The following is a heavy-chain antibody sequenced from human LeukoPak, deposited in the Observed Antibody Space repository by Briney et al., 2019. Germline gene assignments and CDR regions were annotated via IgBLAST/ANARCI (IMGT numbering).Heavy chain of an antibody. Sequence: PSETLSLTCTVSGGSISSSSYYWGWIRQPPGKGLEWIGSVYYSGSTYYNPSLKSRVTISVDTSKNQFSLKLSSVTAADTAMYYCARGMGYFQHWGQGTLVTVSS. V-gene: IGHV4-39*07. CDR3: ARGMGYFQH. CDR1: GGSISSSSYY. CDR2: VYYSGST. D-gene: IGHD2-8*01. J-gene: IGHJ1*01.